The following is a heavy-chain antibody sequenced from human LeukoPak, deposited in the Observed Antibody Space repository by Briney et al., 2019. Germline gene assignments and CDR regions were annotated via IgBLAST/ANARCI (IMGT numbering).Heavy chain of an antibody. CDR1: GGSFSGYY. V-gene: IGHV4-34*01. Sequence: SETLSLTCAAYGGSFSGYYWSWIRQPPGKGLEWIGEINHSGSTNYNPSLKSRVTISVDTSKNQFSLKLSSVTAADTAVYYCAVSGRARRFDPWGQGTLVTVSS. CDR2: INHSGST. D-gene: IGHD1-26*01. J-gene: IGHJ5*02. CDR3: AVSGRARRFDP.